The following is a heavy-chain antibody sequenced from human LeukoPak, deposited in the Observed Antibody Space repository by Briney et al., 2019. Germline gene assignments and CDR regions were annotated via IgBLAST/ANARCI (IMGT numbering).Heavy chain of an antibody. CDR1: GFTFSSYA. J-gene: IGHJ6*04. CDR3: AELGITMIGGV. Sequence: GGSLRLSCAASGFTFSSYAMSWVRQAPGEGLEWVSAISGSGGSTYYADSVKGRSTISRDNAKNSLYLQMNSLRAEDTAVYYCAELGITMIGGVWGKGTTVTISS. D-gene: IGHD3-10*02. CDR2: ISGSGGST. V-gene: IGHV3-23*01.